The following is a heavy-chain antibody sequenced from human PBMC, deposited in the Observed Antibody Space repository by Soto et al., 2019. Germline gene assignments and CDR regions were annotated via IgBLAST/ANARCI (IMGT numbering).Heavy chain of an antibody. CDR2: IQSQADGGTT. D-gene: IGHD4-17*01. Sequence: EVQLVESGGGLVKPGESLRLACAASGFSVNDAWMNWVRQAPGEXLEWVGRIQSQADGGTTDYAASMKGRFIISRDDSQNSLFLQINSLETEDTGIYFCTTFYGSNYWGQGTLVTVSS. V-gene: IGHV3-15*07. CDR3: TTFYGSNY. J-gene: IGHJ4*02. CDR1: GFSVNDAW.